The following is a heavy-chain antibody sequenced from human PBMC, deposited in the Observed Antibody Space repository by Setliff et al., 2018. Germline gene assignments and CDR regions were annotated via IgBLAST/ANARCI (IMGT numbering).Heavy chain of an antibody. J-gene: IGHJ4*02. V-gene: IGHV1-8*03. Sequence: ASVKVSCKASGYTFMSYDINWVRQATGQGLEWVGWMDPNSGNTAYGRKFQDRVTITRNTSISTAYMELSSLRSEDTAVYYCARGGMAAANRKGVVEYWGQGTLGTVSS. CDR2: MDPNSGNT. CDR1: GYTFMSYD. D-gene: IGHD6-13*01. CDR3: ARGGMAAANRKGVVEY.